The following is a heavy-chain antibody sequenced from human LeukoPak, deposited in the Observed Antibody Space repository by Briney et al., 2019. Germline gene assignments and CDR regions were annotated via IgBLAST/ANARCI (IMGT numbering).Heavy chain of an antibody. V-gene: IGHV1-2*02. D-gene: IGHD4-11*01. CDR1: GYTFNGYY. CDR2: INPNSGGT. CDR3: ARWMTTVITPDY. Sequence: ASVKVSCKASGYTFNGYYLHWVRQAPGQGLEWMGWINPNSGGTNYAQKFQGRVAMTRDTSISTAYMELSRLRSDDTAVYYCARWMTTVITPDYWGQGTLVTVSS. J-gene: IGHJ4*02.